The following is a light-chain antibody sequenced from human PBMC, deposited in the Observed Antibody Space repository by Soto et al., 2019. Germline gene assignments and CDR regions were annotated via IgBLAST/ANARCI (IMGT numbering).Light chain of an antibody. CDR1: QSVSSN. Sequence: EIVMTQSPATLSVSPGERATLSCRASQSVSSNLAWYQQKPGQAPRLLIYGESSRATGIPARFTGSGSGTDFTPTISRLEPEDFAVFYCHKYGSSPQTCGQGTKVDIK. V-gene: IGKV3-20*01. CDR2: GES. J-gene: IGKJ1*01. CDR3: HKYGSSPQT.